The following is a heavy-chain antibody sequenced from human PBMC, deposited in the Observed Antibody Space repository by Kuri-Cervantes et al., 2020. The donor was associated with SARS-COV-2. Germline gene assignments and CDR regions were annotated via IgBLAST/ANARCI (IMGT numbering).Heavy chain of an antibody. CDR3: ARGPIQTLWAPRYGMDV. CDR1: GGSISGYY. J-gene: IGHJ6*02. V-gene: IGHV4-34*01. D-gene: IGHD5-18*01. CDR2: INHSGST. Sequence: SETLSLTCTVSGGSISGYYWSWIRQPPGKGLEWIGEINHSGSTNYNPSLKSRFTISVDTSKNQFSLKLSSVTAADTAVYYCARGPIQTLWAPRYGMDVWGQGTTVTVSS.